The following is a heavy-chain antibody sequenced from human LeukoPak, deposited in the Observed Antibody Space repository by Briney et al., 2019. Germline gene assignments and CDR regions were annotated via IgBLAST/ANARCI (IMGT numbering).Heavy chain of an antibody. D-gene: IGHD3-10*01. Sequence: SETLSLTCAVYGGSFSGYYWTWIRQPPGKGLEWIGEINRSGSTNYNPSLKSRVTMSIDTSKKQFSLKLTSVTAADTAVYYCAGSGSYPFPLDVWGKGTTVTVSS. CDR1: GGSFSGYY. CDR2: INRSGST. J-gene: IGHJ6*04. CDR3: AGSGSYPFPLDV. V-gene: IGHV4-34*01.